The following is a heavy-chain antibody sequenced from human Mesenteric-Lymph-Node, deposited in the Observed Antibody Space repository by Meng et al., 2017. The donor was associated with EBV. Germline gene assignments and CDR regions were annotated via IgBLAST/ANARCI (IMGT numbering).Heavy chain of an antibody. V-gene: IGHV4-4*02. CDR3: AGASDISGYYGGLDY. D-gene: IGHD3-22*01. J-gene: IGHJ4*02. CDR2: IYHSGRT. CDR1: GGSINRTTW. Sequence: LQELVPGLGKPSGPLSLTCTVSGGSINRTTWWNWVRQPPGKGLEWIGEIYHSGRTNCKPSLQSRVTMSVDKSQNHFSLKLTSVTAADTAVYYCAGASDISGYYGGLDYWGQGILVTVSS.